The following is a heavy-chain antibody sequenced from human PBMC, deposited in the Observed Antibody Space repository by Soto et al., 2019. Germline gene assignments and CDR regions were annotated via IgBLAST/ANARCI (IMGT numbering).Heavy chain of an antibody. V-gene: IGHV1-8*01. CDR3: ASPGITMTSYGMDV. CDR1: GYTFTSYD. D-gene: IGHD3-22*01. Sequence: ASVTVSCKAAGYTFTSYDINWVREATGQGLEWMGWMNPNSGNTGYAQKFQGRVTMTRNTSISTAYMELSSLRSEDTAVYYCASPGITMTSYGMDVWGQGTTVTVSS. J-gene: IGHJ6*02. CDR2: MNPNSGNT.